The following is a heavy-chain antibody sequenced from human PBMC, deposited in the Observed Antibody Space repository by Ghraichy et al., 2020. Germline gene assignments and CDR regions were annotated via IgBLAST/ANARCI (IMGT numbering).Heavy chain of an antibody. J-gene: IGHJ6*03. CDR3: ARNLAGRPDYYYYMDV. D-gene: IGHD6-6*01. Sequence: ASVKVSCKASGYTFTTYDINWVRQATGQGLEWMGWMNPNSGYTGYAQKFQGRVSMTRDTSISTAYMELSSLDSEDTAVYYCARNLAGRPDYYYYMDVWGKGTTVTVSS. CDR1: GYTFTTYD. CDR2: MNPNSGYT. V-gene: IGHV1-8*01.